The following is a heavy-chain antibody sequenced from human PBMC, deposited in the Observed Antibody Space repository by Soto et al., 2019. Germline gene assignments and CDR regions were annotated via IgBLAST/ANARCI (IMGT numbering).Heavy chain of an antibody. D-gene: IGHD6-19*01. J-gene: IGHJ6*02. CDR2: INSDGSST. Sequence: GGSLRLSCAASGFTFSSYWMHWVRQAPGKGLVWVSRINSDGSSTSYADSVKGRFTISRDNAKNTLYLQMNGLRAEDTAVYYCARDRSGWLKYGMDVWGQGTTVTVSS. V-gene: IGHV3-74*01. CDR3: ARDRSGWLKYGMDV. CDR1: GFTFSSYW.